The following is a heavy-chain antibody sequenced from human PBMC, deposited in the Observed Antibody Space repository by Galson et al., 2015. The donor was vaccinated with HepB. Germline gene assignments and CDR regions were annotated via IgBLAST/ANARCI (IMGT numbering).Heavy chain of an antibody. J-gene: IGHJ4*02. D-gene: IGHD1-26*01. CDR2: ISAYSGNT. CDR1: GYSFSTNG. V-gene: IGHV1-18*01. CDR3: ARAGGEWEPIDF. Sequence: SVKVSCKASGYSFSTNGIAWVRQAPGQGLEWVGWISAYSGNTKFAEKFQDRVTLTAETSTTTAYMELRSLRSDDTALYYRARAGGEWEPIDFWGQGTLVSVSA.